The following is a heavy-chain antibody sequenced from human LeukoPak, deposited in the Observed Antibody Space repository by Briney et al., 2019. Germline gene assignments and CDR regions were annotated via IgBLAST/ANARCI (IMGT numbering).Heavy chain of an antibody. CDR1: GYRFTTYW. CDR3: ARHPITRYYDSSGYSAAGPDY. V-gene: IGHV5-51*01. CDR2: INPGDSDT. Sequence: GESLKISCKGSGYRFTTYWIGWVRQMPGKGLEWMGIINPGDSDTRYSPSFQGQVTISADKSISTAYLLWSSLKASDTAMYYCARHPITRYYDSSGYSAAGPDYWGQGTLVTVSS. J-gene: IGHJ4*02. D-gene: IGHD3-22*01.